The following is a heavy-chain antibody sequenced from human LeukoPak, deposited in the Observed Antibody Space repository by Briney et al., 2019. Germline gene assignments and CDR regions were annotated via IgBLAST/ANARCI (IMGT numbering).Heavy chain of an antibody. CDR2: MNPTSGHT. CDR3: ARSPVGVRKKHDL. D-gene: IGHD3-10*01. CDR1: GYTFTCYD. V-gene: IGHV1-8*01. Sequence: ASVKVSCKSSGYTFTCYDINWVRQAPGQGLEWMGWMNPTSGHTGYVQKFQGRITMTRDTSVSTAYMELNSLTSEDTAVYYCARSPVGVRKKHDLWGQGTLVIVSS. J-gene: IGHJ5*02.